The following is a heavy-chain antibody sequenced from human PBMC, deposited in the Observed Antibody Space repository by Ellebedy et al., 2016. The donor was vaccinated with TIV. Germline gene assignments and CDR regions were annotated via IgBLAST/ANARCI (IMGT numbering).Heavy chain of an antibody. CDR2: ISNDGNNK. CDR3: ARDPAAVAGYFDY. J-gene: IGHJ4*02. D-gene: IGHD6-19*01. V-gene: IGHV3-30-3*01. CDR1: GFSFSSYV. Sequence: GESLKISCAASGFSFSSYVMHWVRQAPGKGLEWVAFISNDGNNKNYADSVKGRFTIFRDNSKNTLYLQMNSLRAEDAAVYYCARDPAAVAGYFDYWGQGTLVTVSS.